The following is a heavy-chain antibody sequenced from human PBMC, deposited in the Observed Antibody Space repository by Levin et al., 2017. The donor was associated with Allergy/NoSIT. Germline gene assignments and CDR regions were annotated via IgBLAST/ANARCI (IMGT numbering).Heavy chain of an antibody. Sequence: GGSLRLSCAASGFTFSSYDMHWVRQATGKGLEWVSAIGTAGDTYYPGSVKGRFTISRENAKNSLYLQMNSLRAGDTAVYYCARLGSEGYFDYWGQGTLVTVSS. CDR3: ARLGSEGYFDY. V-gene: IGHV3-13*04. J-gene: IGHJ4*02. CDR1: GFTFSSYD. D-gene: IGHD2-15*01. CDR2: IGTAGDT.